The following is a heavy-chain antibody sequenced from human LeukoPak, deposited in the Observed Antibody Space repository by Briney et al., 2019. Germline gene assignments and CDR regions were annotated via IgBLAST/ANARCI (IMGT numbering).Heavy chain of an antibody. V-gene: IGHV3-21*06. J-gene: IGHJ4*02. CDR2: ISRLSSYI. D-gene: IGHD6-19*01. CDR3: VRRPYRSGFDF. Sequence: PGGSLRLSCAASGFMFSNYSMNWVRQAPGKGLEWDSSISRLSSYINYADSVKGRFTISRDNAKNSLELHLSRLRPEDTALYYCVRRPYRSGFDFWGQGTLVTVSS. CDR1: GFMFSNYS.